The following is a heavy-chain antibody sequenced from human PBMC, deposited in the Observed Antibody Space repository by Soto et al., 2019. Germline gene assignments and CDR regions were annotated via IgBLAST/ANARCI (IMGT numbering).Heavy chain of an antibody. D-gene: IGHD5-18*01. V-gene: IGHV3-11*01. CDR1: GFTFSDYY. Sequence: PGGSLRLSCAASGFTFSDYYMSWIRQAPGKGLEWVSYISSSGSTIYYADSVKGRFTISRDNAKNSLYLQMNSLRAEDTAVYYCASEGSYGFWDFDYWGQGTLVTVSS. CDR3: ASEGSYGFWDFDY. CDR2: ISSSGSTI. J-gene: IGHJ4*02.